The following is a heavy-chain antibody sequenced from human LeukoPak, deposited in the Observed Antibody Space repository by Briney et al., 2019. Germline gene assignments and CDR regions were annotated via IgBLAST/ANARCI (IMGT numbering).Heavy chain of an antibody. J-gene: IGHJ4*02. CDR1: GFTFSSHA. V-gene: IGHV3-23*01. CDR2: ISGGGGST. D-gene: IGHD1-26*01. Sequence: GGSLRLSCAASGFTFSSHAVHWVRQAPGKGLEWVSTISGGGGSTYYADSVKGRFTISRDNSKNTLYLQVNSLRAEDTAVYYCAKGGKWDVTPFDYWGQGTLVTVSS. CDR3: AKGGKWDVTPFDY.